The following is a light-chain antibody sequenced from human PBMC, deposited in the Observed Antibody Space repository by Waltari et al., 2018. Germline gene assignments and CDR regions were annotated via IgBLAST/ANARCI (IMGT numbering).Light chain of an antibody. V-gene: IGKV1-39*01. CDR2: GAS. CDR3: QQSLNTPRT. Sequence: VQMTQSPSSLSGFAGERVTITCRASQSIRSYVNWYQQKAGKAPQLLIYGASSLQSGVPSRFSGSGSGTGFTLTIRSLQPEDFATYYCQQSLNTPRTFGQGTKVEMK. CDR1: QSIRSY. J-gene: IGKJ1*01.